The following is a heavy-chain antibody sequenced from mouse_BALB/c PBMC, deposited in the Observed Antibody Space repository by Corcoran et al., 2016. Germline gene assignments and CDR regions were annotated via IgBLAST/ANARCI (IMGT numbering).Heavy chain of an antibody. V-gene: IGHV1S34*01. CDR3: ARRGITSDAMDY. J-gene: IGHJ4*01. Sequence: LVKTGASVKISCMASGYSFSGSYMNWVKQSHGMSLEWIGYISCYNGATSYNQKFKGKATFTVDTSSSTAYMQFNSLTSEDSAVYYCARRGITSDAMDYWGQGTSVTVSS. D-gene: IGHD1-1*01. CDR1: GYSFSGSY. CDR2: ISCYNGAT.